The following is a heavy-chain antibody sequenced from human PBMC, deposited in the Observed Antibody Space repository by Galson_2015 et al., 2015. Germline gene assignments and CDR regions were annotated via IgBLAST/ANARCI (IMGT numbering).Heavy chain of an antibody. Sequence: SVKVSCKASGGTFSSYAISWVRQAPGQGLEWMGGIIPIFGTANYAQKFQGRVTITADKSTSTAYMELSSLRSEDTAVYYCARQFLEWLSMGWFDPWGQGTLVTVSS. CDR1: GGTFSSYA. CDR2: IIPIFGTA. D-gene: IGHD3-3*01. J-gene: IGHJ5*02. CDR3: ARQFLEWLSMGWFDP. V-gene: IGHV1-69*06.